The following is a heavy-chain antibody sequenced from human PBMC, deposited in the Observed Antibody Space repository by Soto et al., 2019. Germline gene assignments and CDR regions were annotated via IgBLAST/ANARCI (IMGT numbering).Heavy chain of an antibody. J-gene: IGHJ5*02. CDR1: GGSFSCYY. CDR3: GRVLLVDTNWFNP. V-gene: IGHV4-34*01. D-gene: IGHD5-18*01. Sequence: PSETLSLTCAVYGGSFSCYYWSWIRQPLEKGLEWIGEINHSGSTNYNPSLKSRVTISVDTSKNQFSLKLSSVTAADTAVYYCGRVLLVDTNWFNPWGQGTLVTFPS. CDR2: INHSGST.